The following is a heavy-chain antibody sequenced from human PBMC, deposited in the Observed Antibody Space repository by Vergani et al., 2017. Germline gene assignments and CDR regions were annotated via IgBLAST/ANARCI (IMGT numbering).Heavy chain of an antibody. J-gene: IGHJ5*02. D-gene: IGHD2-2*01. V-gene: IGHV4-34*01. CDR2: INHSGST. CDR1: GGSFSGYY. Sequence: QVQLQQWGAGLLKPSETLSLTCAVYGGSFSGYYWSWIRQPPGKGLEWIGEINHSGSTNYNPSLKSRVTISVDTSKSQFSLKLSSVTAADTAVYYCARRSNCSSTSCYGGWFDPWGQGTLVTVSS. CDR3: ARRSNCSSTSCYGGWFDP.